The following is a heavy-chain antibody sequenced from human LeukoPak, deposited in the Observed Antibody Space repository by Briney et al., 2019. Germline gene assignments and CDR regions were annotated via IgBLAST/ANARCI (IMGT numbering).Heavy chain of an antibody. CDR3: VRERIYYSDLAYKERENFDP. CDR1: GFTFSLYW. D-gene: IGHD1-26*01. Sequence: PGGSLRLSCAASGFTFSLYWMHWVRQGPGKGLMWVSRLNEDGSTADYADSVKGRFTMSRDNANGTVFLEMRGLTVEDTAIYFCVRERIYYSDLAYKERENFDPWGRGTLVTVSS. CDR2: LNEDGSTA. V-gene: IGHV3-74*01. J-gene: IGHJ5*02.